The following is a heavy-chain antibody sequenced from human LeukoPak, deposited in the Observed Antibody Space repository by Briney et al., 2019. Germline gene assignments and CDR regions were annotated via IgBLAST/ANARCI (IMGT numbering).Heavy chain of an antibody. CDR2: IIPIFGTA. Sequence: ASVKVSCKASGGTLSSYAISWVRQAPGQGLEWMGRIIPIFGTANYAQKFQGRVTITTDESTSTAYMELSSLRSEDTAVYYCARERYRYCSGGSCYLPGYWGQGTLVTVSS. D-gene: IGHD2-15*01. J-gene: IGHJ4*02. CDR1: GGTLSSYA. V-gene: IGHV1-69*05. CDR3: ARERYRYCSGGSCYLPGY.